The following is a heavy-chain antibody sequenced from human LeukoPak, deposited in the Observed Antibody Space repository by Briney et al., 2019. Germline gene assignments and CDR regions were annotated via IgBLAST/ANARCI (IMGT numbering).Heavy chain of an antibody. CDR3: AKDKGAGGSYFKN. Sequence: GGSLRLSCAASGFTFDDYAMHWVRQAPGKGLEWVSGISWNSGSIGYADSVKGRFTISRDNAKNSLYLQMNSLRAEDTALYYCAKDKGAGGSYFKNWGQGTPVTVSS. CDR1: GFTFDDYA. J-gene: IGHJ4*02. V-gene: IGHV3-9*01. D-gene: IGHD3-16*01. CDR2: ISWNSGSI.